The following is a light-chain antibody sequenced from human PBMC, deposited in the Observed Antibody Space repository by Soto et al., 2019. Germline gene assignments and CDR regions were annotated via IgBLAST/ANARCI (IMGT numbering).Light chain of an antibody. Sequence: QSALTQPASVSGSPGQSITISCTGTNHDIGGYTYVSWYRHHPGKAPELLIYDVSSRPSGVSNRFSGSKSGSTASLTISRLQADDEAAYYCAVYTSSDMLFGGGTKLTVL. V-gene: IGLV2-14*03. CDR1: NHDIGGYTY. J-gene: IGLJ3*02. CDR3: AVYTSSDML. CDR2: DVS.